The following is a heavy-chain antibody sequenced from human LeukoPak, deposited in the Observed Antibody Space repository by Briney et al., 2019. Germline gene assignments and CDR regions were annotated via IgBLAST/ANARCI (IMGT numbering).Heavy chain of an antibody. J-gene: IGHJ4*02. CDR3: TPAEQWLETNDY. Sequence: GGSLRLSCAASGFTFSNAWMSWVRQAPGKGLEWVGRIKSKTDGCTTDYAAPVKGRFTISRDDSKNTLYLQMNSLKTEDIAVYYCTPAEQWLETNDYWGQGTLVTVSS. V-gene: IGHV3-15*01. CDR2: IKSKTDGCTT. CDR1: GFTFSNAW. D-gene: IGHD6-19*01.